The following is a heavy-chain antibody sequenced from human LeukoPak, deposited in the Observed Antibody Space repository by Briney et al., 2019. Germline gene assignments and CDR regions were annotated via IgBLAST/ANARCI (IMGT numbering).Heavy chain of an antibody. D-gene: IGHD1-14*01. CDR1: GYTFTSHY. CDR3: ATSPGYDY. Sequence: ASVKVSCKASGYTFTSHYIHWVRQAPGQGLEWVGIINPRGGITGYAQKFQGRVTMTEDTSTDTAYMELTSLRSEDTAVYYCATSPGYDYWGQGTLVTVSS. V-gene: IGHV1-46*01. CDR2: INPRGGIT. J-gene: IGHJ4*02.